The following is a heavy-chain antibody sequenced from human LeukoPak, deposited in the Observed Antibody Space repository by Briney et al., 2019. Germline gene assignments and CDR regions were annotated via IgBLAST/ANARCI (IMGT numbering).Heavy chain of an antibody. CDR1: GFTFSSYS. J-gene: IGHJ4*02. Sequence: GGSLRLPCAASGFTFSSYSMNWVRQAPGKGLEWVSYISSSSSTIYYADSVKGRFTTSRDNAKNSLYLQMNSLRAEDTAVYYCAREIAAAGTRDFDYWGQGTLVTVSS. D-gene: IGHD6-13*01. CDR2: ISSSSSTI. V-gene: IGHV3-48*01. CDR3: AREIAAAGTRDFDY.